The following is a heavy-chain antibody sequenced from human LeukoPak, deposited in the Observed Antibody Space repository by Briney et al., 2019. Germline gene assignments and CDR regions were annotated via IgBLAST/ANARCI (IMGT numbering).Heavy chain of an antibody. J-gene: IGHJ4*02. V-gene: IGHV4-39*07. CDR1: GGSISSSGYY. D-gene: IGHD5-18*01. CDR3: ARGGSYTMVKNY. Sequence: PSETLSLTCTVSGGSISSSGYYWGWIRQPPRKGLEWIGSIYYSGSTYYNPSLKSRVTISVDMSKNQFSLKLSSVTAADTAVYYCARGGSYTMVKNYWGQGTLVIVSS. CDR2: IYYSGST.